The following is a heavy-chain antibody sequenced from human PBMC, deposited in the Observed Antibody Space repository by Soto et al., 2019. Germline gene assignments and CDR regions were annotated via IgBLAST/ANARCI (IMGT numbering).Heavy chain of an antibody. Sequence: QVQLQESRPGLVKPSETLSLTCTVSGGSISSYYWSWLRQPPGKGLEWIGYINHSGSTNYNPSLARQVTISVTTPKNHCALKLCSVSAPDAAGYYCAREEEYYVWVGYNYVDGGGKGTTVTVSS. V-gene: IGHV4-4*08. D-gene: IGHD3-16*01. CDR3: AREEEYYVWVGYNYVDG. CDR2: INHSGST. CDR1: GGSISSYY. J-gene: IGHJ6*03.